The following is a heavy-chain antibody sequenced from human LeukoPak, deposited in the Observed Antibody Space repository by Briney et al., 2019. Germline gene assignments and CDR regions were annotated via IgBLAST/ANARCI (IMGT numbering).Heavy chain of an antibody. D-gene: IGHD6-19*01. J-gene: IGHJ4*02. V-gene: IGHV3-23*01. CDR1: GFTFSDYA. CDR3: AKGLRSSGWHWSFDY. CDR2: IGGSVIST. Sequence: GGSLRLSCAASGFTFSDYAMTWVRQAPGKGLEWVSGIGGSVISTYYADSVKGRFTISRDNSKNTLYLQMNSLRAEDTAVYYCAKGLRSSGWHWSFDYWGQGTLVTVSS.